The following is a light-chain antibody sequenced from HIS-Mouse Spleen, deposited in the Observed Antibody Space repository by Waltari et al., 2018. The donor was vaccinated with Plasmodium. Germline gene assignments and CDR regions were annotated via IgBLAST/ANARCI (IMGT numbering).Light chain of an antibody. CDR2: SNN. V-gene: IGLV1-44*01. CDR1: SSNLGSHT. CDR3: AAWDDSLNGPV. Sequence: QSVLTQPPSASGTPGQGVTISCSGSSSNLGSHTVNWYQQLPGTAPKLLIYSNNQRPSGVPDRFSGSKSGTSASLAISGLQSEDEADYYCAAWDDSLNGPVFGGGTKLTVL. J-gene: IGLJ2*01.